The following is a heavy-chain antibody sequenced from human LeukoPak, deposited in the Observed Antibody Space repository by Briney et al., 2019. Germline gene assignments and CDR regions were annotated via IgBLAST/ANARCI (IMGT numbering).Heavy chain of an antibody. J-gene: IGHJ4*02. D-gene: IGHD6-13*01. CDR3: ASLNAVIAATGR. CDR1: GYSFTSYW. CDR2: IYPGDSDT. V-gene: IGHV5-51*01. Sequence: GESLKISCQGSGYSFTSYWIGWVRQMPGKGVGWMGIIYPGDSDTRYTPSFQGQVTISADKSISTAYLQWSSLKASDTAMYYCASLNAVIAATGRWGQGTLVTVSS.